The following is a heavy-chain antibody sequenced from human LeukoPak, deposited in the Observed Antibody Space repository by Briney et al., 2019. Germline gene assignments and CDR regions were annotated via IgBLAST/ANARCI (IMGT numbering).Heavy chain of an antibody. J-gene: IGHJ4*02. CDR1: GFTFSSYA. Sequence: GGSLRLSCAASGFTFSSYAMSWVRQAPGKGLEWVSAISGSGGSTYYADSVKGRFTISRDNSKNTLYLQMNSLRAEDTAVYYCAKVYYYDSSGYSYNRYYFDYWGRGTLVTVSS. D-gene: IGHD3-22*01. CDR2: ISGSGGST. CDR3: AKVYYYDSSGYSYNRYYFDY. V-gene: IGHV3-23*01.